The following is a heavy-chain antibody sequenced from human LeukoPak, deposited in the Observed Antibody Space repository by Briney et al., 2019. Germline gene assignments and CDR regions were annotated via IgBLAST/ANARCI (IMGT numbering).Heavy chain of an antibody. Sequence: SVKVSCKASGGTFSSYAISWVRQAPGQGLEWMGGIIPIFGTANYAQKFQGRVTITTDESTSTAYMELGSLRSEDTAVYYCASSMTYDAFDIWGQGTMVTVSS. CDR1: GGTFSSYA. J-gene: IGHJ3*02. D-gene: IGHD2/OR15-2a*01. CDR3: ASSMTYDAFDI. CDR2: IIPIFGTA. V-gene: IGHV1-69*05.